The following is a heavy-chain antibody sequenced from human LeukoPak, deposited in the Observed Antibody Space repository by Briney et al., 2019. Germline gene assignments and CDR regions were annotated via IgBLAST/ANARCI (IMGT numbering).Heavy chain of an antibody. D-gene: IGHD5-12*01. CDR1: GGSISSYY. Sequence: PSETLSLTCAVSGGSISSYYWSWIRQPPGKGLEWIGYIYYSGSTNYNPSLKSRVTISVDTSKNQFSLKLSSVTAADTAVYYCARHEGGEWLRFGYYYYGMDVWGQGTTVTVSS. V-gene: IGHV4-59*08. CDR2: IYYSGST. J-gene: IGHJ6*02. CDR3: ARHEGGEWLRFGYYYYGMDV.